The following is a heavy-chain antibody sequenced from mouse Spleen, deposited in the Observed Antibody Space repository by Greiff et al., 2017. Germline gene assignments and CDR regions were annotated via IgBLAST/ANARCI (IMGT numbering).Heavy chain of an antibody. CDR2: INYDGSST. CDR1: GFTFSDYY. D-gene: IGHD4-1*01. CDR3: AREGLGLGPFDY. V-gene: IGHV5-16*01. Sequence: EVKLVESEGGLVQPGSSMKLSCTASGFTFSDYYMAWVRQVPEKGLEWVANINYDGSSTYYLDSLKSRFIISRDNAKNILYLQMSSLKSEDTATYYCAREGLGLGPFDYWGQGTTLTVSS. J-gene: IGHJ2*01.